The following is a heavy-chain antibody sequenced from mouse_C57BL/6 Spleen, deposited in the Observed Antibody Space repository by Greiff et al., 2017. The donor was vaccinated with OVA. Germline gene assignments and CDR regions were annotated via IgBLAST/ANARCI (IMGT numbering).Heavy chain of an antibody. J-gene: IGHJ1*03. CDR3: AREFITTWYFDV. D-gene: IGHD1-1*01. V-gene: IGHV3-6*01. Sequence: EVQLLESGPGLVKPSQSLSLTCSVTGYSITSGYYWNWIRQFPGNKLEWMGYISYDGSNNYNPSLKNRISITRDTSKNQFFLKLNSVTTEDTATYYCAREFITTWYFDVWGTGTTVTVSS. CDR2: ISYDGSN. CDR1: GYSITSGYY.